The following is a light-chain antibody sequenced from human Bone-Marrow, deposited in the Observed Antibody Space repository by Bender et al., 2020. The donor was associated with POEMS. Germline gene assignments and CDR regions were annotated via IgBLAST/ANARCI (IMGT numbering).Light chain of an antibody. V-gene: IGLV2-14*03. CDR3: TSYASTHNWV. Sequence: QSALTQPASASASPGQSITVSCTGTNDNIGNYNYVSWYQQHPGRAPKLVIYDLRRRPAGIYDLFAGSKSSSAASLTSSLLRAEDEADYYCTSYASTHNWVFGVGTKVTVL. J-gene: IGLJ3*02. CDR1: NDNIGNYNY. CDR2: DLR.